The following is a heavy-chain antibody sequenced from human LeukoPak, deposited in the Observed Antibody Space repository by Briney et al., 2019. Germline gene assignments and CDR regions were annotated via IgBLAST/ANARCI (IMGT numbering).Heavy chain of an antibody. Sequence: SETLSLTCTVSGGSISSGGYYWSWIRQHPGKGLEWIGHIYYSGSTYYNPSLKSRVTISVDTSKNQFSLKLSSVTAADTAVYYCARVGGYCSSTSCYTKGYDYWGQGTLVTVSS. D-gene: IGHD2-2*02. CDR3: ARVGGYCSSTSCYTKGYDY. CDR1: GGSISSGGYY. CDR2: IYYSGST. V-gene: IGHV4-31*03. J-gene: IGHJ4*02.